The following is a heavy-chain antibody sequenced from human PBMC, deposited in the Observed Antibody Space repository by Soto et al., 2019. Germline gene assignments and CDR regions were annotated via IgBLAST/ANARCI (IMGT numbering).Heavy chain of an antibody. CDR3: AAGYYDSSGYYVGAFDI. CDR1: GFTFTSCA. J-gene: IGHJ3*02. V-gene: IGHV1-58*02. CDR2: IVVGSGNT. D-gene: IGHD3-22*01. Sequence: SVKVSCKSTGFTFTSCAMKWVRQARGQRLEWIGWIVVGSGNTNYAQKFQERVTITRDMSTSTAYMELSSLRSEDTAVYYCAAGYYDSSGYYVGAFDIWG.